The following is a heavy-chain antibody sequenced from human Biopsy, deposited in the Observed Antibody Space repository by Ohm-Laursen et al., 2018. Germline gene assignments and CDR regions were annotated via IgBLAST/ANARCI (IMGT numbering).Heavy chain of an antibody. V-gene: IGHV1-69*04. D-gene: IGHD3-3*01. CDR2: IVPILGHL. CDR3: AADAGGYYTEFDY. Sequence: ASVKVSCKASGGPSSNYAFSWVRQAPGQGLEWVGRIVPILGHLNYAQRFQGRVSITADKSTTYVYMELSRLTSGDTAVYYCAADAGGYYTEFDYWGPGTLVTVSS. J-gene: IGHJ4*02. CDR1: GGPSSNYA.